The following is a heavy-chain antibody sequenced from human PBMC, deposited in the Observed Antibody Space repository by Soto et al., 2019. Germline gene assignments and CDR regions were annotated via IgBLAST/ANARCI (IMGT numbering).Heavy chain of an antibody. CDR1: GFTFSSYS. CDR2: ISSSSSTI. D-gene: IGHD6-19*01. J-gene: IGHJ6*02. Sequence: GGSLRLSCAASGFTFSSYSMNWVRQAPGKGLEWVSYISSSSSTIYYADSVKGRFTISRDNAKNSLYLQMNSLRDEDTAVYYCASEYSSGWHYGMDVWGQGTTVTVSS. V-gene: IGHV3-48*02. CDR3: ASEYSSGWHYGMDV.